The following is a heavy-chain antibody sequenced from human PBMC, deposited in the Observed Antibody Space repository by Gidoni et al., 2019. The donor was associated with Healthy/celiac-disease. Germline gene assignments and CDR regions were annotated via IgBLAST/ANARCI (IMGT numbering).Heavy chain of an antibody. Sequence: EVQLVEYGGGLVKPGGSLRLSCAASGFTFSSYSMNWVRQAPGKGLEWVSSISSSSRYIYYADSVQGRFTISRDNAKNSLYLHMNSLRAEDTALYYCARDGAPYLSYYLDPWGQGTLVTFSS. CDR3: ARDGAPYLSYYLDP. D-gene: IGHD3-22*01. CDR2: ISSSSRYI. V-gene: IGHV3-21*06. CDR1: GFTFSSYS. J-gene: IGHJ5*02.